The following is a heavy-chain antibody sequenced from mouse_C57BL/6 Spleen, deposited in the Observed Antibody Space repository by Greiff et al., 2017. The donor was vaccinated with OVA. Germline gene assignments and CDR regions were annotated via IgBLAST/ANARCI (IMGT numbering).Heavy chain of an antibody. Sequence: EVQLQESGGGLVKPGGSLKLSCAASGFTFSDYGMHWVRQAPEKGLEWVAYISSGSSTIYYADTVKGRFTISRDNAKNTLFLQMTSLRSEDTAMYYCARLGYGNGAMDYWGQGTSVTVSS. CDR2: ISSGSSTI. D-gene: IGHD2-1*01. J-gene: IGHJ4*01. V-gene: IGHV5-17*01. CDR3: ARLGYGNGAMDY. CDR1: GFTFSDYG.